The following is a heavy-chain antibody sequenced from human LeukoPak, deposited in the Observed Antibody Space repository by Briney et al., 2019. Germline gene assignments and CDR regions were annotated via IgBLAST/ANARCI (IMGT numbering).Heavy chain of an antibody. J-gene: IGHJ4*02. CDR3: AKDSVGVAGPDY. V-gene: IGHV3-23*01. Sequence: GGSLRLSCAASGFTFSSYAMSWVRQAPGQGLEWVSAISDSGGSTYYADSVKGRFTISRDNSKSTLYLQMNSLRAEDTAVYYCAKDSVGVAGPDYWGQGSLVTVSS. D-gene: IGHD6-19*01. CDR2: ISDSGGST. CDR1: GFTFSSYA.